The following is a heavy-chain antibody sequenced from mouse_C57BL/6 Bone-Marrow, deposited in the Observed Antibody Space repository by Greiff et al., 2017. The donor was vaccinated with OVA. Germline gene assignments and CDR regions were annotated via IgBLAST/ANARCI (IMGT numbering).Heavy chain of an antibody. CDR1: GYTFTDYY. CDR2: INPYNGGT. D-gene: IGHD2-3*01. J-gene: IGHJ4*01. Sequence: EVQLQESGPVLVKPGASVKMSCKASGYTFTDYYMNWVKQSHGKSLEWIGVINPYNGGTSYNQKFKGKATLTVDKSSSTAYMELNSLTSEDSAVYYCAREGGWLLDYAMDYWGQGTSVTVSS. CDR3: AREGGWLLDYAMDY. V-gene: IGHV1-19*01.